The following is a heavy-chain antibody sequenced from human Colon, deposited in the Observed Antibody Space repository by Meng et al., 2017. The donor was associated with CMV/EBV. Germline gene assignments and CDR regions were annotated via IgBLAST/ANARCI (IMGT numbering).Heavy chain of an antibody. CDR3: AKEFPSLKLVPYHYYAMDV. CDR2: IAYDGSKT. Sequence: GESLKIPCAVSGFTSTTHGMHRVRQAPGKGLEWVAFIAYDGSKTLHADSVKGRFTISRDKSNNTLYLQMNSLRPDDTAVYYCAKEFPSLKLVPYHYYAMDVWGQGTTVTVSS. J-gene: IGHJ6*02. V-gene: IGHV3-30*02. D-gene: IGHD3-9*01. CDR1: GFTSTTHG.